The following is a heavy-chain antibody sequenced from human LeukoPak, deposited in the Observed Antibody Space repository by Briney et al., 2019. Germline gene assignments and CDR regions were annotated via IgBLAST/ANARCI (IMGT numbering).Heavy chain of an antibody. D-gene: IGHD2-15*01. CDR1: GFTFSSYA. CDR2: IKQDGSAK. Sequence: GGSLRLSCAASGFTFSSYAMSWVRQAPGKGLEWVANIKQDGSAKFYVDSVKGRFTISRDNAKNSLYLQMNSLRAEDTAVYYCARVKYCSGGSCYSVYFDYWGQGTLVTVSS. J-gene: IGHJ4*02. CDR3: ARVKYCSGGSCYSVYFDY. V-gene: IGHV3-7*01.